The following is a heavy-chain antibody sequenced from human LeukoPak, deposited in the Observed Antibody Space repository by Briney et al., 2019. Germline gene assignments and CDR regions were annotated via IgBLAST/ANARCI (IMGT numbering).Heavy chain of an antibody. Sequence: ASVKVSCKASGYTFTSYGFSWVRQAPGQGLEWMAWISADKVNTNYAQKLQGRVTMSADTSTSTAYMELRSLTSNDTAVYYCARGTRGRGDWYFDLWGRGTLVTVSS. V-gene: IGHV1-18*01. CDR2: ISADKVNT. CDR1: GYTFTSYG. J-gene: IGHJ2*01. CDR3: ARGTRGRGDWYFDL. D-gene: IGHD1-26*01.